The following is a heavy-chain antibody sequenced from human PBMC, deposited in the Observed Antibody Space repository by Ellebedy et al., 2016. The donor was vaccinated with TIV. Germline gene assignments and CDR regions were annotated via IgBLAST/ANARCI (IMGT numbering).Heavy chain of an antibody. CDR1: GYTFTGYY. V-gene: IGHV1-2*02. J-gene: IGHJ5*02. D-gene: IGHD1-1*01. Sequence: ASVKVSCKASGYTFTGYYMYWVRQAPGQGLEWMGWINPNSGGTNYAQKFQGRVTMTRDTSISTAYMELSRLSSDDPAVYYCARVHLFRWNDKGLDPWGQGTLVTVSS. CDR3: ARVHLFRWNDKGLDP. CDR2: INPNSGGT.